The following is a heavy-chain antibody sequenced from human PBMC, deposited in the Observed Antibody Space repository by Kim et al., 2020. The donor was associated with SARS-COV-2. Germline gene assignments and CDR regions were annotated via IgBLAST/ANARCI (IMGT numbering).Heavy chain of an antibody. Sequence: GGSLRLSCAASGFTFSNAWMSWVRQAPGKGLEWVGRIKSKTDGGTTDYAAPVKGRFTISRDDSKNTLYLQMNSLKTEDTAVYYCSYYYDSSGYYYIDWYFDLWGRGTLVTVSS. D-gene: IGHD3-22*01. CDR3: SYYYDSSGYYYIDWYFDL. J-gene: IGHJ2*01. CDR2: IKSKTDGGTT. CDR1: GFTFSNAW. V-gene: IGHV3-15*01.